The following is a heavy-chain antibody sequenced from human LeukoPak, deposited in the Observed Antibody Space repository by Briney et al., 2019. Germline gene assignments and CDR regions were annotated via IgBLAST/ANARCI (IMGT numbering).Heavy chain of an antibody. J-gene: IGHJ4*02. CDR1: RFTFSSYG. D-gene: IGHD3-10*01. V-gene: IGHV3-30*18. CDR3: AKGPRSGFDY. Sequence: GGSLRLSCAASRFTFSSYGMHWVRQAPGKGLEWVAVISYDGSNKYYADSVKGRFTISRDNSKNTLYLQMNSLRAEDTAVYYCAKGPRSGFDYWGQGTLVTVSS. CDR2: ISYDGSNK.